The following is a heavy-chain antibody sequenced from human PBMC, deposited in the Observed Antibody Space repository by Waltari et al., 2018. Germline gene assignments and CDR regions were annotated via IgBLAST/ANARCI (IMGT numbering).Heavy chain of an antibody. CDR3: ARGTFGVVIIPYYYYHMDV. Sequence: QVQLQQWGAGLLKPSETLSLTCAVYGGSFSGNYWTWIRQSPGRGLQWIGEINDSGRTNYKPALNSRITISIATSKNQFCLRLGSVTAADRAVYYCARGTFGVVIIPYYYYHMDVWGKGTSVTVSS. CDR1: GGSFSGNY. J-gene: IGHJ6*03. CDR2: INDSGRT. V-gene: IGHV4-34*02. D-gene: IGHD3-3*01.